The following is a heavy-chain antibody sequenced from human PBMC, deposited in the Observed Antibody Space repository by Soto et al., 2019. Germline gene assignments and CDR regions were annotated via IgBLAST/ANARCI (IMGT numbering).Heavy chain of an antibody. D-gene: IGHD3-3*01. J-gene: IGHJ6*03. Sequence: EVQLVESGGGLVKPGGSLRLSCAASGFTFSSYSMNWVRQAPGKGLEWVSSISSSSSDIYYADSVKGRFTIARDNAKIVLYVQMHTLRVEATAVDYSARDPEGDYYDFLRGYYTVFRYLGVWGKGTTVTVAS. CDR2: ISSSSSDI. CDR3: ARDPEGDYYDFLRGYYTVFRYLGV. CDR1: GFTFSSYS. V-gene: IGHV3-21*01.